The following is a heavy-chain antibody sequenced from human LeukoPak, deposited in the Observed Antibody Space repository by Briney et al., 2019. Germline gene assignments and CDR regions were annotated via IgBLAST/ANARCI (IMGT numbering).Heavy chain of an antibody. Sequence: PSETLSLTCAVSGGSISSSNWWSWVRQPPGEGLEWIGEIYHSGSTNYNPSLKSRVTISVDKSKNQFSLKLSSVTAADTAVYYCARVMVVVGWFDPWGQGTLVTVSS. D-gene: IGHD2-15*01. CDR2: IYHSGST. CDR3: ARVMVVVGWFDP. CDR1: GGSISSSNW. J-gene: IGHJ5*02. V-gene: IGHV4-4*02.